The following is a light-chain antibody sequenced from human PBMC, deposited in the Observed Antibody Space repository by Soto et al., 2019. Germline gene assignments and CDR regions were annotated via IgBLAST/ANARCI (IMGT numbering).Light chain of an antibody. J-gene: IGKJ2*01. Sequence: DIVLTQSPVILSLSPGDSATLSCRASERVATSYFAWYQQRRGQAPTLLIYDTSTRATGVPDRFTGSGSATEFTPTIISVEPEDFAVYYCQQYGRSSLYTFGQGTQLEI. CDR3: QQYGRSSLYT. V-gene: IGKV3-20*01. CDR1: ERVATSY. CDR2: DTS.